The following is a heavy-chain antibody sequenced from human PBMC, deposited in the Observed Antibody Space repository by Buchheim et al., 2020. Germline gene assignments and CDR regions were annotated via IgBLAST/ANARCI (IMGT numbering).Heavy chain of an antibody. V-gene: IGHV3-30*18. J-gene: IGHJ6*02. CDR3: AKDLYDILTMSYYGMDV. CDR1: GFTFSSYG. D-gene: IGHD3-9*01. CDR2: ISYDGSNK. Sequence: QVQLVESGGGVVQPGRSLRLSCAASGFTFSSYGMHWVRQAPGKGLEWVAVISYDGSNKYYADSVKGRFTISRDNSKNTLYLQMNSLRAEDTAVYYCAKDLYDILTMSYYGMDVWGQGTT.